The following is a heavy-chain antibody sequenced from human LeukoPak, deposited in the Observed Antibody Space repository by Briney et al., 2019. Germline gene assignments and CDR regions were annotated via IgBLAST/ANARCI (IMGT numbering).Heavy chain of an antibody. V-gene: IGHV3-30*18. CDR2: ISYDGSNK. Sequence: PGGSLRLSCAASGFTFSSYGMHWVRQAPGKGLEWVAVISYDGSNKYYADSVKGRFTISRDNSKNTLYLQMNSLRAEDTAVYYCAKAQTIERLYCTNGVCSDAFDIWGQGTMVTVSS. CDR3: AKAQTIERLYCTNGVCSDAFDI. CDR1: GFTFSSYG. D-gene: IGHD2-8*01. J-gene: IGHJ3*02.